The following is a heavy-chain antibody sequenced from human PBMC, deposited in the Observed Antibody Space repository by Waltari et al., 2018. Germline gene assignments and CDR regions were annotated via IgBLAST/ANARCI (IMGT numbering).Heavy chain of an antibody. Sequence: QVQLVESGGGVVQPGGSLRLSCAASGFTFSSYGMHWVRQAPGKGLEWVAFIRYDGSNKYYADSVKGRFTISRDNSKNTLYLQMNSLRAEDTAVYYCAKDLPDGGPDAFDIWGQGTMVTVSS. J-gene: IGHJ3*02. CDR2: IRYDGSNK. D-gene: IGHD2-8*02. V-gene: IGHV3-30*02. CDR1: GFTFSSYG. CDR3: AKDLPDGGPDAFDI.